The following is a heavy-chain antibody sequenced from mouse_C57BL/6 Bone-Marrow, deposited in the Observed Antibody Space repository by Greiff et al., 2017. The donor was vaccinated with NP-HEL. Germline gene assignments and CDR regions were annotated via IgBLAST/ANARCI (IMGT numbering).Heavy chain of an antibody. CDR2: IYPGDGDT. CDR3: ARSAYYYGSSYEYFDV. CDR1: GYAFSSSW. J-gene: IGHJ1*03. V-gene: IGHV1-82*01. D-gene: IGHD1-1*01. Sequence: QVQLQQSGPELVKPGASVKISCKASGYAFSSSWMNWVKQRPGKGLEWIGRIYPGDGDTNYNGKFKGKATLTADKSSSTAYMQLSSLTSEDSAVYFCARSAYYYGSSYEYFDVWGTGTTVTVSS.